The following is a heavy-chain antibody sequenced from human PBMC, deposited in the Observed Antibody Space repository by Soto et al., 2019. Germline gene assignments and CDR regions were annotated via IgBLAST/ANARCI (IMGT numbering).Heavy chain of an antibody. J-gene: IGHJ1*01. CDR1: GFTFSSYA. D-gene: IGHD6-19*01. Sequence: QVQLVESGGGVVQPGRSLRLSCAASGFTFSSYAMHWVRQAPGKGLEWVAVISYDGSNKYYADSVKGRFTISRDNSKXXLYLQVHSLRAEDTAVYYCASAASYHVAGTWYFQHWGQGTLVTVSS. CDR3: ASAASYHVAGTWYFQH. CDR2: ISYDGSNK. V-gene: IGHV3-30-3*01.